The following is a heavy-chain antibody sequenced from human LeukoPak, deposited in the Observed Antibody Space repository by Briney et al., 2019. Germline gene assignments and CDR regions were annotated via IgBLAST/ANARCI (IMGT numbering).Heavy chain of an antibody. V-gene: IGHV5-10-1*01. J-gene: IGHJ6*01. Sequence: GESLSISCKGSGYSFTSYWISWVRQMPVKGLEWMGRIDPSDSYTNYSPSFQGHVTISADKSISTAYLQWSSLKASDTAMYYCARQPGINYDILTGYSFYYGMDVWGQGTTVTVSA. CDR1: GYSFTSYW. CDR2: IDPSDSYT. CDR3: ARQPGINYDILTGYSFYYGMDV. D-gene: IGHD3-9*01.